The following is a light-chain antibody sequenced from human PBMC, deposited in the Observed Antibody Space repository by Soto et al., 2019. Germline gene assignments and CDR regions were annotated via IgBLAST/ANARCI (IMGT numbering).Light chain of an antibody. J-gene: IGKJ3*01. Sequence: EIVLTQSPGTLSLSPGERATLSCRASQSVSSSYLAWYQQKPGQAPRLLIYGASSRATGIPDRFSGSGSGTAFTLTISRLEPEDVAVYYCQQYGSSPLFTFGPGTKVDIK. V-gene: IGKV3-20*01. CDR1: QSVSSSY. CDR3: QQYGSSPLFT. CDR2: GAS.